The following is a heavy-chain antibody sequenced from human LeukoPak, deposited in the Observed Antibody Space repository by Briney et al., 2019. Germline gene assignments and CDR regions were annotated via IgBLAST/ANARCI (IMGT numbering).Heavy chain of an antibody. CDR1: GGSFTGYF. J-gene: IGHJ4*02. CDR3: ARGRLADILYDFGGPMDY. Sequence: SETLSLTCGVYGGSFTGYFWSWVRQPPGRGLEWIAEINDAGRTNHNPSLKSRVTISVDTSKRQFSLNLTSVTAADTAVYFCARGRLADILYDFGGPMDYWGQGIPVTVSS. CDR2: INDAGRT. D-gene: IGHD3-3*01. V-gene: IGHV4-34*01.